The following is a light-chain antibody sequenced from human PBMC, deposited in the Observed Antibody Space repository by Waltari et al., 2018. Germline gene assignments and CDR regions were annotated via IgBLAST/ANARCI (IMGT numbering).Light chain of an antibody. V-gene: IGLV1-44*01. J-gene: IGLJ1*01. CDR2: SNK. CDR1: SSNIGRNP. CDR3: AAWDDSVNGYV. Sequence: QSVLTQPPSASGTPGQRVTISCSGTSSNIGRNPVSWYQQLPGTAPKLLIYSNKQRPSGIPERFSGSKSGTSASLAISGLQSEDEADYYCAAWDDSVNGYVFGTGTAVTV.